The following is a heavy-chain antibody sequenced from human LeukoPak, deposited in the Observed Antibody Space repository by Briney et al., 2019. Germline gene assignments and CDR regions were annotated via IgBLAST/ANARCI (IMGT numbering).Heavy chain of an antibody. CDR1: GFTFSSYS. CDR3: ARPTYGDYGMGV. CDR2: ISSSSTI. V-gene: IGHV3-48*02. D-gene: IGHD4-17*01. J-gene: IGHJ6*02. Sequence: GGSLRLSCAASGFTFSSYSMNWVRQAPGKGLEWVSYISSSSTIYYTDSVKGRFTISRDNAKNSLYLQMNSLRDEDTAVYYCARPTYGDYGMGVWGQGTTVTVSS.